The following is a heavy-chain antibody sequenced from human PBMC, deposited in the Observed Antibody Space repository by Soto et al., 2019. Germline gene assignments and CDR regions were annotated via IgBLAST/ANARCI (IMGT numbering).Heavy chain of an antibody. J-gene: IGHJ6*02. V-gene: IGHV4-39*01. Sequence: PSETLSLTCTVSGGSISSSSYYWGWIRQPPGKGLEWIGSIYYSGSTYYNPSLKSRVTISVDTSKNQFSLKLSSVTAADTAVYYCARHPYCSGGSCYPLGYYGMDVWGQGTTVTVS. D-gene: IGHD2-15*01. CDR1: GGSISSSSYY. CDR2: IYYSGST. CDR3: ARHPYCSGGSCYPLGYYGMDV.